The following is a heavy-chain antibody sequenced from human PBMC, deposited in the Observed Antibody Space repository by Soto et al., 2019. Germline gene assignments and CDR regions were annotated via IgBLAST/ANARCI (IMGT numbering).Heavy chain of an antibody. CDR1: GFTFSSYA. CDR2: ISGSGGST. V-gene: IGHV3-23*01. Sequence: EVQLLESGGGLVQPGGSLRLSCAASGFTFSSYAMSWVRQAPGKGLEWVSAISGSGGSTYYADSVKGRFTISRDNSKNTLYLQMNSLRAEDTAVYYCAKEGVTAAGARDYYYYYMDVWGKGTTVTVSS. D-gene: IGHD6-13*01. J-gene: IGHJ6*03. CDR3: AKEGVTAAGARDYYYYYMDV.